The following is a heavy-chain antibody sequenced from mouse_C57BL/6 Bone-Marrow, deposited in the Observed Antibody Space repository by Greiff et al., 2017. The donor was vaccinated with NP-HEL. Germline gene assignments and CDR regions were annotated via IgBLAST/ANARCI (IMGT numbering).Heavy chain of an antibody. CDR1: GFTFSSYT. Sequence: EVQLVESGGGLVKPGGSLKLSCAASGFTFSSYTMSWVRQTPEKRLEWVATISGGGGNTYYPDSVKGRFTISRDNAKNTLYLQMSSLRSEDTALYDCARRSHYYGSSLYAMDYWGQGTSVTVSS. CDR3: ARRSHYYGSSLYAMDY. J-gene: IGHJ4*01. V-gene: IGHV5-9*01. D-gene: IGHD1-1*01. CDR2: ISGGGGNT.